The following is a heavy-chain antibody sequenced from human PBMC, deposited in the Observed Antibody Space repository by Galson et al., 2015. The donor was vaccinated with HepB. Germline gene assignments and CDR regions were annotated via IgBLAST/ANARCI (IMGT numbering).Heavy chain of an antibody. D-gene: IGHD3-10*01. CDR2: IKSNTDGGTT. V-gene: IGHV3-15*01. CDR3: TTHQVRGVSIGSFDY. Sequence: SLRLSCAASGFTFSNAWMSWVRQAPGKGLEWVGRIKSNTDGGTTDYAAPVKGRFTITRDDYKNTLYLQMNSLKTADTAVYYCTTHQVRGVSIGSFDYWGQGTLVTVSS. J-gene: IGHJ4*02. CDR1: GFTFSNAW.